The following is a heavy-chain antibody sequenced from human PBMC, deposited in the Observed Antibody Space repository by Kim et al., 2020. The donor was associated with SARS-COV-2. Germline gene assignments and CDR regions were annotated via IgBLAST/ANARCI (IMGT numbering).Heavy chain of an antibody. CDR3: ARDDYYYYGMDV. J-gene: IGHJ6*02. V-gene: IGHV1-8*01. Sequence: GYAQKFQGRVTMTRNTSISTAYMGLSSLRSEDTAVYYCARDDYYYYGMDVWGQGTTVTVSS.